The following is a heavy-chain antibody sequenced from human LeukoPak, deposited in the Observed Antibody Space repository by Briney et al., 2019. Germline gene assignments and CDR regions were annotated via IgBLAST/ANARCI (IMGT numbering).Heavy chain of an antibody. D-gene: IGHD6-6*01. CDR2: ISAYNGNT. CDR3: ARDPWSIAARPGLFDY. Sequence: ASVKVSYKASGYTFTSYGISWVRQAPGQGLEWMGWISAYNGNTNYAQKLQGGVTMTTDTPTSTAYMELRSLRSDDTAVYYCARDPWSIAARPGLFDYWGQGTLVTVSS. V-gene: IGHV1-18*01. J-gene: IGHJ4*02. CDR1: GYTFTSYG.